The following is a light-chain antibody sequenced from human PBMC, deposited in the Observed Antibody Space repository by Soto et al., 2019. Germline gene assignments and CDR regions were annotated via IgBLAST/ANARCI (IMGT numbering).Light chain of an antibody. CDR2: DAS. CDR3: QQYDNLPIT. CDR1: QSISTY. J-gene: IGKJ5*01. V-gene: IGKV1-33*01. Sequence: DIQMTQSPSSLSASVVDRVTITCRASQSISTYLIWYQQKPGKAPKLLIYDASNLETGVPSRFSGSGSGTDFTFTISSLQPEDIATYYCQQYDNLPITFGQGTRLEI.